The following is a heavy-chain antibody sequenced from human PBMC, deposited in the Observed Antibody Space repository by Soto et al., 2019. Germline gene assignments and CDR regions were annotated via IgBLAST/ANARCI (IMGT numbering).Heavy chain of an antibody. CDR2: ISSTSSYT. D-gene: IGHD6-19*01. V-gene: IGHV3-21*01. Sequence: GGSLRLSCAASGFTFSSYAMNWVRQTQEKGLEWVSSISSTSSYTHYSDSVKGRLTISRDNANNSLFLQVNSLRAEDTATYYCARDLALAGNYWGQGVLVTVSS. J-gene: IGHJ4*02. CDR3: ARDLALAGNY. CDR1: GFTFSSYA.